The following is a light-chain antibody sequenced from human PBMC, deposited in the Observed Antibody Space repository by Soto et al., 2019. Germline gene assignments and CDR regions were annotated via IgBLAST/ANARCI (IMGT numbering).Light chain of an antibody. CDR3: QQYGSSRT. CDR1: QSVSSN. Sequence: VLTQSPSTLSFSPGERATLSCRASQSVSSNLAWYQQKPGQAPRLLIYGASTRATGIPDRFSGSGSGTDFTLTISRLEPEDFAVYYCQQYGSSRTFGQGTKVDIK. CDR2: GAS. J-gene: IGKJ1*01. V-gene: IGKV3-20*01.